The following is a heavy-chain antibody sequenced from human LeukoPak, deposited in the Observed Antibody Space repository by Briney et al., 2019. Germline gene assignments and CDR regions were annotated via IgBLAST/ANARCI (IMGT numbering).Heavy chain of an antibody. CDR3: ATFQQSYSSGWYPLDY. CDR1: GYTFTSYG. J-gene: IGHJ4*02. CDR2: ISAYNGNT. D-gene: IGHD6-19*01. V-gene: IGHV1-18*01. Sequence: ATVKVSCKASGYTFTSYGISWVRQAPGQGLEWMGWISAYNGNTNYAQKLQGRVTMTTDTSTSTAHMELRSLRSDDTAVYYCATFQQSYSSGWYPLDYWGQGTLVTVSS.